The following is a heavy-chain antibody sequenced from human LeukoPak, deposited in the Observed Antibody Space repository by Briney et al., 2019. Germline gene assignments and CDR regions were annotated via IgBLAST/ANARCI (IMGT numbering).Heavy chain of an antibody. D-gene: IGHD1-26*01. J-gene: IGHJ4*02. Sequence: GASVKVSCKAFGFSFASFGFNWVRQAPGQGLEWMGWISGYNGHTRYERKFHDRVTMTTDSSTSTVYMELRSLRYDDTALYYCARGTWEAAATPHSFDTWGQGALVLVSS. CDR3: ARGTWEAAATPHSFDT. V-gene: IGHV1-18*01. CDR2: ISGYNGHT. CDR1: GFSFASFG.